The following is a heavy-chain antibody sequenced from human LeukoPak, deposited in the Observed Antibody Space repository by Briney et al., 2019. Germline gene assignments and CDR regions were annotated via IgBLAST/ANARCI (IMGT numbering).Heavy chain of an antibody. V-gene: IGHV1-2*02. J-gene: IGHJ3*02. CDR2: INPNSGST. Sequence: ASVKLSCMASGYTFTGYYMNWVRQAPGQGLEWMGGINPNSGSTNYAQKFQGRVTMTRDTSISTAYMEMSRLRSDDTAVYYCARRAAVAGSDVFDIWGQGTMVTVSS. CDR1: GYTFTGYY. D-gene: IGHD6-19*01. CDR3: ARRAAVAGSDVFDI.